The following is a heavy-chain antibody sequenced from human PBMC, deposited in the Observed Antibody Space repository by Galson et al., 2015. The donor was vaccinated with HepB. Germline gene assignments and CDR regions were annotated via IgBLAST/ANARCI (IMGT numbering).Heavy chain of an antibody. Sequence: SVKVSCKASGYTFTGYYMHWVRQAPGQGLEWMGRINPNSGGTNYAQKFQGRVTMTRDTSISTAYMELSRLRSDDTAVYYCARRVKSRYYFDYWGQGTLVTVSS. V-gene: IGHV1-2*06. D-gene: IGHD3-22*01. CDR1: GYTFTGYY. CDR3: ARRVKSRYYFDY. J-gene: IGHJ4*02. CDR2: INPNSGGT.